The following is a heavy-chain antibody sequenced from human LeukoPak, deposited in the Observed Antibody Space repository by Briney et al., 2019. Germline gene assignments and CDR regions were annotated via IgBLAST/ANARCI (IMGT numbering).Heavy chain of an antibody. D-gene: IGHD1-26*01. CDR2: IYSSGST. V-gene: IGHV4-4*07. CDR3: ARVRESYYVGYYYYYMDV. CDR1: GGSITSFY. Sequence: PSETLSLTCTVSGGSITSFYWSWIRQPAGKGLEYIGRIYSSGSTNYNPSLKSRVTMSLDTSKNQFSLDLRSVTAADTAVYYCARVRESYYVGYYYYYMDVWGKGTTVTVSS. J-gene: IGHJ6*03.